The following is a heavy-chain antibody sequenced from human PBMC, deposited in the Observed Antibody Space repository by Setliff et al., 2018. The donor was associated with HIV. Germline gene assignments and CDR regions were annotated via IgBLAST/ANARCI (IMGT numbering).Heavy chain of an antibody. Sequence: GASVKVSCKASGGTLTTYGISWVRQAPGQGPEWMGGIVPRDAITKYAPKFQGRLTITADKSTNTVYMELSSLRSDDTAVYFCARDQGAFFECFDYWGQGSLVTVSS. V-gene: IGHV1-69*10. CDR3: ARDQGAFFECFDY. CDR1: GGTLTTYG. D-gene: IGHD3-16*01. CDR2: IVPRDAIT. J-gene: IGHJ4*02.